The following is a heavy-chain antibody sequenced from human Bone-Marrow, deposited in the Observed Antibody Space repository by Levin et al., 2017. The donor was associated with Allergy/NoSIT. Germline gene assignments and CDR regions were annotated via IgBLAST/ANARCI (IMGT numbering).Heavy chain of an antibody. V-gene: IGHV3-33*01. CDR2: IWFDGTNK. CDR1: GFNFSSYG. D-gene: IGHD1-26*01. Sequence: GGSLRLSCAASGFNFSSYGMHWVRQAPGKGLEWVAVIWFDGTNKYYTDSVQGRFSISRDNSKNRLYLQMNSLRAEDTAVYYCAGPILAATVMDVWGQGTTVTVSS. CDR3: AGPILAATVMDV. J-gene: IGHJ6*02.